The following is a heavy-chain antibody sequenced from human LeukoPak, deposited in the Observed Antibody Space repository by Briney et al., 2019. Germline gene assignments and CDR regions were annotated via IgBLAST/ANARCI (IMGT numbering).Heavy chain of an antibody. CDR1: GGSISSSSYY. V-gene: IGHV4-39*07. D-gene: IGHD6-13*01. Sequence: SETLSLTCTVSGGSISSSSYYWGWIRQPPGKGLEWIGSIYYSGSTYYNPSLKSRVTISVDTSKNQFSLKLSSVTAADTAVYYCARDAAAAGTDYYYYMDVWGKGTTVTVSS. CDR2: IYYSGST. CDR3: ARDAAAAGTDYYYYMDV. J-gene: IGHJ6*03.